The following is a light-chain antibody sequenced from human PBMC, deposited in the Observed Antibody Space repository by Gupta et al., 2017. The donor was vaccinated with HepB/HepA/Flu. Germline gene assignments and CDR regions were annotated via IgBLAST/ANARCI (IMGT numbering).Light chain of an antibody. CDR2: DNY. CDR3: GPWDSGLSNKWV. Sequence: QSVLTQPPSVSAAPGQKVTISCSGSSSNIGNNYVSWYQQLPETAPHLRSCDNYKRHSGTPARFSGSKSGASATLGITGLQTGDEADYYCGPWDSGLSNKWVCGGGTKLTGL. J-gene: IGLJ3*02. V-gene: IGLV1-51*01. CDR1: SSNIGNNY.